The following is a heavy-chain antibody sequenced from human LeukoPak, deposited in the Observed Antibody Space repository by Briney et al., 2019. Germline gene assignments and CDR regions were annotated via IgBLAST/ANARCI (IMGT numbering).Heavy chain of an antibody. CDR1: GFTFSGSA. Sequence: GGSLRLSCAAFGFTFSGSAMHWVRQASGKGLEWVGRIRSKANSYATAYAASVKGRFTISRDDSKNTAYLQMNSLKTEDTAVYYCTRRGDYGYYYYGMDVWGQGTTVTVSS. J-gene: IGHJ6*02. V-gene: IGHV3-73*01. CDR2: IRSKANSYAT. CDR3: TRRGDYGYYYYGMDV. D-gene: IGHD4-17*01.